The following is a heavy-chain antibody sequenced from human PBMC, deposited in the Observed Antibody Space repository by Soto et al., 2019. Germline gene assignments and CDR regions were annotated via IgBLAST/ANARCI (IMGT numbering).Heavy chain of an antibody. CDR3: ARRPILTTYFDY. Sequence: GESLKISCKGSGYTFTSYYMHWVRQAPGQGLEWMGIINPSGGSTSYAQKFQGRVTMTRDTSTSTVYMELSSLRSEDTAVYYCARRPILTTYFDYWGQGTLVTVSS. CDR2: INPSGGST. J-gene: IGHJ4*02. V-gene: IGHV1-46*01. CDR1: GYTFTSYY. D-gene: IGHD1-1*01.